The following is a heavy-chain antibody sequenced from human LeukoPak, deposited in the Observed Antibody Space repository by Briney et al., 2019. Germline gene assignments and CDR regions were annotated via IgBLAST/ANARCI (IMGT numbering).Heavy chain of an antibody. CDR2: INHSGST. D-gene: IGHD3-10*01. CDR1: GGSFSGYY. CDR3: ARRARITMVRGVSFDP. J-gene: IGHJ5*02. V-gene: IGHV4-34*01. Sequence: SETLSLTCAVYGGSFSGYYWSWIRQPPGKGLEWIGEINHSGSTNYNPSLKSRVTISVDTSKNQFSLKLSSVTAADTAVYYCARRARITMVRGVSFDPWGQGTLVTVSS.